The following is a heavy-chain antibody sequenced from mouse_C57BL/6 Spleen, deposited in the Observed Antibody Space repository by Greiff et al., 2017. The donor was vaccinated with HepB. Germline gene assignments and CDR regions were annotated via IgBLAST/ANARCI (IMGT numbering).Heavy chain of an antibody. Sequence: EVMLVESGPGLAKPSQTLSLTCSVTGYSITSDYWNWIRKFPGNKLEYMGYISYSGSTYYNPSLKSRISITRDTSKNQYYLQLNSVTTEDTATYYCARYPYYYGSSLWYFDVWGTGTTVTVSS. CDR3: ARYPYYYGSSLWYFDV. CDR2: ISYSGST. J-gene: IGHJ1*03. CDR1: GYSITSDY. D-gene: IGHD1-1*01. V-gene: IGHV3-8*01.